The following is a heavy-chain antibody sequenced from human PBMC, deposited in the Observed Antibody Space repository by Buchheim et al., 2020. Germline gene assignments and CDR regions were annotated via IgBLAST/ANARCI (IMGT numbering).Heavy chain of an antibody. CDR2: IYYSGST. CDR3: ARGSETHNGSSAADY. D-gene: IGHD2-15*01. J-gene: IGHJ4*02. V-gene: IGHV4-30-4*01. CDR1: GGSISSGDYY. Sequence: QVQLQESGPGLVKPSQTLSLTCTVSGGSISSGDYYWSWIRQPPGKGLEWIGYIYYSGSTYYHPSLKSRVTLPVETSKNQFPLKLSSVTAADTAVYYCARGSETHNGSSAADYWGQGTL.